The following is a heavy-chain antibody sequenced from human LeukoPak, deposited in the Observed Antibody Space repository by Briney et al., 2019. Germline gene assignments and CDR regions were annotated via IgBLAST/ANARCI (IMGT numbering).Heavy chain of an antibody. J-gene: IGHJ5*02. Sequence: SETLSLTCTVSGGSISSSSYYWSWIRQPPGKGPEWIGEINHSGRTNYNPSLKSRVTISIDMSKKQFSLKVNSVTAADTAVYYCAREGALPSDYTDASWGQGTLVTVSS. D-gene: IGHD4-11*01. CDR1: GGSISSSSYY. CDR3: AREGALPSDYTDAS. V-gene: IGHV4-39*07. CDR2: INHSGRT.